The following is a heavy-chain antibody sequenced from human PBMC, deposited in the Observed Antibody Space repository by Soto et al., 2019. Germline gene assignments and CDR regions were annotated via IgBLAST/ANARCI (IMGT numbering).Heavy chain of an antibody. CDR2: MYYSGST. V-gene: IGHV4-31*03. Sequence: QVQLQESGPGLVKPSQTLSLTCTVSGGSISSGGYYWSWLRQHPGKGLEWIGYMYYSGSTYYNPSLKSRVTISVDTSKNQFSLKLSSVTAADTAVYYCARDLYGSGSYYGYWGQGTLVTVSS. J-gene: IGHJ4*02. CDR1: GGSISSGGYY. CDR3: ARDLYGSGSYYGY. D-gene: IGHD3-10*01.